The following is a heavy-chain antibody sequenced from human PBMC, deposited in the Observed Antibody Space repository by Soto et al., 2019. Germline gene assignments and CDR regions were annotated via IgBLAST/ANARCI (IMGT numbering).Heavy chain of an antibody. J-gene: IGHJ6*03. CDR2: IKQDGTEI. CDR1: RFTFATYW. Sequence: EEELSQSGGGSVQPGGSLRLSCAGSRFTFATYWMTWVRQAPGKGLEWVAPIKQDGTEIFYADSVRGRFTISRDNTKNSLFQIMNRRRPDDTAVYYGARDPERFIVVWSLPRGNMDVWGGWTTVPVSS. V-gene: IGHV3-7*03. D-gene: IGHD2-21*01. CDR3: ARDPERFIVVWSLPRGNMDV.